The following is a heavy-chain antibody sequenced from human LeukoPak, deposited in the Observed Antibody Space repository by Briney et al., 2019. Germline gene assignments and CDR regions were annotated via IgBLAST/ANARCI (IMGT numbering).Heavy chain of an antibody. V-gene: IGHV3-33*06. J-gene: IGHJ6*02. D-gene: IGHD4-17*01. CDR2: IWFDGSFK. CDR1: GFIFRNYD. Sequence: PGGSLRLSCEGSGFIFRNYDMHWVRQGPGKGLEWLAVIWFDGSFKYHADSVKGRFTISRDNSRNTLYLQMNSLSAEDTAVYYCAKLLYGYYYYGVDVWGQGTTVTVSS. CDR3: AKLLYGYYYYGVDV.